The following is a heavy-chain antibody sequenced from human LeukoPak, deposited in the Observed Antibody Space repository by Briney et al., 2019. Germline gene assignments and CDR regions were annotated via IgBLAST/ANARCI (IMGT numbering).Heavy chain of an antibody. Sequence: ASVKVSCKPSGYTFTGYYMHWVRPTPGQGLEWMGWINPNSGGTNYAQKFQGRVTMTRDTSISTAYMELSRLRSDDTAVYYCASGADYYDSSGYSRGAFDIWGQGTMVTVSS. V-gene: IGHV1-2*02. J-gene: IGHJ3*02. CDR1: GYTFTGYY. CDR2: INPNSGGT. CDR3: ASGADYYDSSGYSRGAFDI. D-gene: IGHD3-22*01.